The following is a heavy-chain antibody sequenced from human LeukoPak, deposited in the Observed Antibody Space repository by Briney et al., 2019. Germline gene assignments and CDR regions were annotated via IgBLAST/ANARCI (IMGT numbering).Heavy chain of an antibody. V-gene: IGHV3-73*01. CDR1: GFTFSGST. CDR2: IRSKTDNYAT. D-gene: IGHD3-10*01. Sequence: GGSLRLSCAASGFTFSGSTMHLVRQASGKGLEWVGRIRSKTDNYATAYAASVKGRFTISRDDSKNTAYLQMNSLKTEDTAVYYCTGGSGSYSDYWGQGTLVTVSS. CDR3: TGGSGSYSDY. J-gene: IGHJ4*02.